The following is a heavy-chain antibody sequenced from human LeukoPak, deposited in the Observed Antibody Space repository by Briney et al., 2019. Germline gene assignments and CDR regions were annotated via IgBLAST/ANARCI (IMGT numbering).Heavy chain of an antibody. J-gene: IGHJ6*03. CDR3: ARGSYYDSSGYPRPYYYYYYMDV. CDR1: GGTFSSYA. Sequence: ASVKVSCKASGGTFSSYAISWVRQAPGQGLEWMGWISAYNGNTNYAQKLQGRVTMTTDTSTSTAYMELRSLRSDDTAVYYCARGSYYDSSGYPRPYYYYYYMDVWGKGTTVTVSS. CDR2: ISAYNGNT. D-gene: IGHD3-22*01. V-gene: IGHV1-18*01.